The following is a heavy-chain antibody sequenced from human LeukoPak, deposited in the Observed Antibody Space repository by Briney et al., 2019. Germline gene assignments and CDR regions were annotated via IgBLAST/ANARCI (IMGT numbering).Heavy chain of an antibody. CDR3: ATRDYYYYGMDV. CDR1: GYTLTELS. J-gene: IGHJ6*02. V-gene: IGHV1-24*01. Sequence: ASVKVSCKVSGYTLTELSMHWVRQAPGKGLEWMGGFDPEDGETIYAQKFQGRVTMTEDTSTDTAYMELSSLRSEDTAVYYCATRDYYYYGMDVWGQGTTVTASS. CDR2: FDPEDGET.